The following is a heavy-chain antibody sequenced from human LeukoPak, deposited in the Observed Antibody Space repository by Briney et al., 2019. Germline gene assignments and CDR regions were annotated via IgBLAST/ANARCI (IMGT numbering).Heavy chain of an antibody. J-gene: IGHJ4*02. CDR3: AGAGYSSSWYNY. CDR2: ISYDGSNK. CDR1: GFTFSSYA. V-gene: IGHV3-30-3*01. D-gene: IGHD6-13*01. Sequence: GRSLRLSCAASGFTFSSYAMHWVRQAPGKGLEWVAVISYDGSNKYYADSVKGRFTISRDNSENTLYLQMNSLRAEDTAVYYCAGAGYSSSWYNYWGQGTLVTVSS.